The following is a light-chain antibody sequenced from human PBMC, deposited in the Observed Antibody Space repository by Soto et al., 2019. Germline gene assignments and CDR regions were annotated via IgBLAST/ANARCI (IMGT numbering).Light chain of an antibody. CDR3: TSYTSRNDFVV. Sequence: QSALTQPASVSGSAGQSITISCSGTMRDVGAYNLVSWYQQLPGTAPKLLVYEVYKRPSGVPDRFSGSKSGNRASLTVSGLQAEDEADYYCTSYTSRNDFVVFGGGTKLTVL. CDR2: EVY. J-gene: IGLJ2*01. V-gene: IGLV2-8*01. CDR1: MRDVGAYNL.